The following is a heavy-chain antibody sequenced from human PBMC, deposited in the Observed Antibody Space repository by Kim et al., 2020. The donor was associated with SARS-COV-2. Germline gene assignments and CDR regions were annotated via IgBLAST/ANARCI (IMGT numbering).Heavy chain of an antibody. Sequence: ASVKVSCTASGYTFGDYYLHWVRQAPGQGLEWMGWMNPRSGGTKFAQNFQGRVTMTRDTSVNTAYIEPNSLRSDDTAGYYCAKEKGGGATTNAFHIWGQG. V-gene: IGHV1-2*02. CDR1: GYTFGDYY. D-gene: IGHD1-26*01. CDR2: MNPRSGGT. J-gene: IGHJ3*02. CDR3: AKEKGGGATTNAFHI.